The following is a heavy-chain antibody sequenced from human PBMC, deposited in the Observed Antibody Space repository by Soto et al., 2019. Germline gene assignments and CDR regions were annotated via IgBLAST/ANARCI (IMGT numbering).Heavy chain of an antibody. CDR3: ARSEATLGSLDY. D-gene: IGHD7-27*01. Sequence: GGSLRLSCAASGFTFDDYAMHWVRQAPGKGLEWVSGISWNSGSIGYADSVKGRFTISRDNAKNSLYLQMNSLRAEDTALYYCARSEATLGSLDYWGQGTLVTVSS. V-gene: IGHV3-9*01. CDR1: GFTFDDYA. CDR2: ISWNSGSI. J-gene: IGHJ4*02.